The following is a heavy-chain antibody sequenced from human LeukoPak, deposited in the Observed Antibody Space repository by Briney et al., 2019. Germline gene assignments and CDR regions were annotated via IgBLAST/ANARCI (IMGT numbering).Heavy chain of an antibody. CDR3: ARGQKSSGYWFDP. V-gene: IGHV1-8*01. CDR1: GYTFTRFD. D-gene: IGHD3-22*01. CDR2: MNPNSGNK. J-gene: IGHJ5*02. Sequence: ASVKVSCKASGYTFTRFDINRVRQTTGQVLEWMGWMNPNSGNKGYAQKFQGRFTMTMNTSTSTAYMELTSLTSEDTAVYYCARGQKSSGYWFDPWGQGTLVTVSS.